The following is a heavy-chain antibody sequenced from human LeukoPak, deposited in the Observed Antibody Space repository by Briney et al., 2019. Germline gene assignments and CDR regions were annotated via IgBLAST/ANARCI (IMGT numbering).Heavy chain of an antibody. CDR3: AKDPAITMARGPMDV. Sequence: GGSLRLSCAASGFTFSSYAMSWVRQAPGKGLEWVSAISGSGGSTYYADSVKGRFTISRDNSKNTLYLQMNSLRAEDTAVYYCAKDPAITMARGPMDVWGQGTTVTVSS. J-gene: IGHJ6*02. CDR2: ISGSGGST. CDR1: GFTFSSYA. D-gene: IGHD3-10*01. V-gene: IGHV3-23*01.